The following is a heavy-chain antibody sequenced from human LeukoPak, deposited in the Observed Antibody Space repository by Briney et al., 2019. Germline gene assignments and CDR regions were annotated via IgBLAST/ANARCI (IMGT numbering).Heavy chain of an antibody. V-gene: IGHV1-8*01. J-gene: IGHJ4*02. CDR1: GYTFTSYD. CDR2: MNPNSGNT. Sequence: ASVKVSCKASGYTFTSYDINWVRQATGQGLEWMGFMNPNSGNTVYAQKFQGRVTMTRNTSISTAYMELSSLRSEDTALYYCARVPREVGAYRGQGTLVAVSS. CDR3: ARVPREVGAY. D-gene: IGHD1-26*01.